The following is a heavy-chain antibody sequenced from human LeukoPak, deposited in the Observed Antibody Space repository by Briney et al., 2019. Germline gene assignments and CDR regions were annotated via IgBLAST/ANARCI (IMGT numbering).Heavy chain of an antibody. J-gene: IGHJ1*01. V-gene: IGHV4-59*01. CDR3: ARSPQGGAVAGTSYFQH. D-gene: IGHD6-19*01. CDR2: IYYSGNT. Sequence: KSSETLSLTCTVSGGSISHYYWSWIRQPPGKGLEWIGYIYYSGNTNYNPSLKSRVTISVDTSKNQFSLKLSSVTAADTAVYYCARSPQGGAVAGTSYFQHWGQGTLVTVSS. CDR1: GGSISHYY.